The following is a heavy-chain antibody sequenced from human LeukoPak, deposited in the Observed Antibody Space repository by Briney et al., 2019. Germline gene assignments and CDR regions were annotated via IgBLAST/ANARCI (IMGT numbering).Heavy chain of an antibody. V-gene: IGHV3-23*01. CDR2: ISGSGGST. J-gene: IGHJ4*02. D-gene: IGHD5-24*01. Sequence: GGSLRLSCAASGFTFSSYSMNWVRQAPGKGLEWVSAISGSGGSTYYADSVKGRFTISRDNSKNTLYLQMNSLRAEDTAVYYCAKAGDGYNYLLYFDYWGQGTLVTVSS. CDR3: AKAGDGYNYLLYFDY. CDR1: GFTFSSYS.